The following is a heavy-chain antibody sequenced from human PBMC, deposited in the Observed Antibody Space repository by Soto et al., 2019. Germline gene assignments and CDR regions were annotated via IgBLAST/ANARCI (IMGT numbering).Heavy chain of an antibody. CDR1: GGSISSYY. V-gene: IGHV4-34*01. J-gene: IGHJ6*02. D-gene: IGHD3-22*01. CDR3: ARGLKYYYDSSGYYTPYYYGMDV. Sequence: PSETLSLTCTVSGGSISSYYWSWIRQPPGTGLEWSGEINHSESTNYNPSLKSRVTISVDTSKNQFSLKLSSVTAADTAVYYCARGLKYYYDSSGYYTPYYYGMDVWGQGTTVTVS. CDR2: INHSEST.